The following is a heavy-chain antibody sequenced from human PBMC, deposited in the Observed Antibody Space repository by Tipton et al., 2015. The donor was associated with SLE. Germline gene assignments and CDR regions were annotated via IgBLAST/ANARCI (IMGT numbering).Heavy chain of an antibody. CDR1: GYSISSGEY. Sequence: GLVKPSETLSLTCTVSGYSISSGEYWGWIRQPPGMGLEWIGNIHHSVTTSTYYNPSLKSRVSMSVDTSKEQFSLNLSSVTAADTAVYYCAREGRDYGGVFDYWGQGTLVTVSS. J-gene: IGHJ4*02. D-gene: IGHD4-23*01. V-gene: IGHV4-38-2*02. CDR3: AREGRDYGGVFDY. CDR2: IHHSVTTST.